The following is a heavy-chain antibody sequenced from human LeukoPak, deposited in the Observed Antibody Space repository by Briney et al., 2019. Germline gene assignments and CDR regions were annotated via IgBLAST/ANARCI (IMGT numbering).Heavy chain of an antibody. CDR3: AKDSGGAVAGTRDAFNI. Sequence: GGSLRLSCAASGFTFSSYGMHWVRQAPGKGLEWVAFIRYDGSNKYYADSVKGRFTISRDNSKNTLYLQMNSLRTEDTALYYCAKDSGGAVAGTRDAFNIWGQGTMVTVSS. CDR2: IRYDGSNK. V-gene: IGHV3-30*02. D-gene: IGHD6-19*01. CDR1: GFTFSSYG. J-gene: IGHJ3*02.